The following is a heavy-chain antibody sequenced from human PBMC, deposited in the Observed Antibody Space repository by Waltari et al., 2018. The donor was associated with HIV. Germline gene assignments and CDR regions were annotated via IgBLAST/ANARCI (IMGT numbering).Heavy chain of an antibody. Sequence: QVQLVESGGGVVQPGGSLRLSCAASGFTFSSYGMHWVRQAPGKGLGGVAFIRYDGSNKYYADSVKGRFTIARDNSKNTLYLEMNSLRAEDTAVYYCSKDDSSGYPPSIGLDYWGQGTLVTVSS. V-gene: IGHV3-30*02. CDR1: GFTFSSYG. J-gene: IGHJ4*02. CDR2: IRYDGSNK. CDR3: SKDDSSGYPPSIGLDY. D-gene: IGHD3-22*01.